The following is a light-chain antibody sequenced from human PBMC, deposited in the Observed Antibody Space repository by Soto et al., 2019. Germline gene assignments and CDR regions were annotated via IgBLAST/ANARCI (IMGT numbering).Light chain of an antibody. V-gene: IGKV1-39*01. CDR3: QQSYFTPVT. Sequence: DVQMTQSPSSLSASVGDSVTMTCRPSQSISTYLNWYQQKPGKAPKLLISVASSLQSGVPSRFSGSGSGAEFTLTIRSLQPEDVATYYCQQSYFTPVTFGQGTRLEIK. CDR1: QSISTY. CDR2: VAS. J-gene: IGKJ5*01.